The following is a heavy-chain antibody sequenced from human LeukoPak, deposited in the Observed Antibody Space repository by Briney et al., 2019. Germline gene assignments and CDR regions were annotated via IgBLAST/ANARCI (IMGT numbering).Heavy chain of an antibody. CDR1: GFTFSSYG. CDR3: ARGDIVVVPAAIRRYYYYGMDV. Sequence: GGSLRLSCAASGFTFSSYGMHWVRQAPGKGLEWVAVISYDGSNKYYADSVKGRFTISRDNSKNTLYLQMNSLRAEDTAVYYCARGDIVVVPAAIRRYYYYGMDVWGQGTTVTVSS. J-gene: IGHJ6*02. V-gene: IGHV3-30*03. D-gene: IGHD2-2*02. CDR2: ISYDGSNK.